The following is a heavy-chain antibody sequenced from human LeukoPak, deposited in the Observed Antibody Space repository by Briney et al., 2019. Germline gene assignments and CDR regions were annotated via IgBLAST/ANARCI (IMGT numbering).Heavy chain of an antibody. D-gene: IGHD3-3*01. CDR1: GGSISSSSYY. Sequence: PSETLSLTCTVSGGSISSSSYYWGWIRQPPGKGLEWIGSIYHSGSTYYNPSLKSRVTISVDTSKNQFSLKLSSVTAADTAVYYCARDRFRSLHDAFDIWGQGTMVTVSS. V-gene: IGHV4-39*07. CDR3: ARDRFRSLHDAFDI. CDR2: IYHSGST. J-gene: IGHJ3*02.